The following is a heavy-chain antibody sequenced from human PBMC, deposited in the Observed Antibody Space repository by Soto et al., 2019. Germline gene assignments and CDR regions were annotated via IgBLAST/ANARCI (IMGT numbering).Heavy chain of an antibody. D-gene: IGHD2-21*02. V-gene: IGHV3-21*01. J-gene: IGHJ4*02. CDR3: ARVGDDSYVDY. CDR1: GFTFSSYS. CDR2: ISSSSSYI. Sequence: EVQLVESGGGLVKPGGSLRLSCAASGFTFSSYSMNWVRQAPGKGLEWVSSISSSSSYIYYADSVKGRFTISRDNAKNSLYLQINSLRAEDTAVYYCARVGDDSYVDYWGQGTLVTVSS.